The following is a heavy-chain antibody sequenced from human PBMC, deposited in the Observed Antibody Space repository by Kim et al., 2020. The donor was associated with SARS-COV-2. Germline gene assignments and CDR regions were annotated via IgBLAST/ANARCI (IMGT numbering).Heavy chain of an antibody. CDR3: ARSSAAAGTTTDGGDYYYGMDV. D-gene: IGHD6-13*01. V-gene: IGHV7-4-1*02. Sequence: ASVKVSCKASGYTFTSYAMNWVRQAPGQGLEWMGWINTNTGNPTYAQGFTGRFVFSLDTSVSTAYLQISSLKAEDTAVYYCARSSAAAGTTTDGGDYYYGMDVWGQGTTVTVSS. J-gene: IGHJ6*02. CDR2: INTNTGNP. CDR1: GYTFTSYA.